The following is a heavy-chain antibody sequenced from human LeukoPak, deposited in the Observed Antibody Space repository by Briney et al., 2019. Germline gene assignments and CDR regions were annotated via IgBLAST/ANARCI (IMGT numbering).Heavy chain of an antibody. CDR2: IRYDGSNK. D-gene: IGHD6-13*01. Sequence: GGSLRLSCAASGFTFSSYGMHWVRQAPGKGLEWVAFIRYDGSNKYYADSVKGRFTISRDNSKNTLYLQMDSLRAEDTAVYYCARVDSSSWYDFDYWGQGTLVTVSS. CDR1: GFTFSSYG. V-gene: IGHV3-30*02. CDR3: ARVDSSSWYDFDY. J-gene: IGHJ4*02.